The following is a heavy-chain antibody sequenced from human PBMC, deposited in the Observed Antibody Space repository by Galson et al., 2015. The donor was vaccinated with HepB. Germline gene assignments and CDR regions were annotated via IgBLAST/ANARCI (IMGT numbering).Heavy chain of an antibody. CDR1: GYSFTSYW. J-gene: IGHJ6*02. D-gene: IGHD2-2*02. V-gene: IGHV5-10-1*01. CDR2: IDPSDSYT. Sequence: QSGAEVKKPGESLRISCKGSGYSFTSYWISWVRQMPGKGLEWMGRIDPSDSYTNYSQSFQGHVTISADKSISTAYLQWSSLKASDTAMYYCARPDCSSTSCYMNYYYGMDVWGQGTTVTVSS. CDR3: ARPDCSSTSCYMNYYYGMDV.